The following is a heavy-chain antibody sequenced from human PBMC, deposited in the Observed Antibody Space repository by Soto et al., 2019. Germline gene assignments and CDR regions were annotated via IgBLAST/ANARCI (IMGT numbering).Heavy chain of an antibody. J-gene: IGHJ6*02. Sequence: ASVKVSCKASGYTFTSYDINWVRQATGQGLEWMGWMNPNSGNTGYAQKFQGRVSMTRNTSIRTAYMELSSLRSEDRAVYYRARGPIVVVPAARVRRAYGKDVWGPGTTVTVSS. D-gene: IGHD2-2*01. CDR3: ARGPIVVVPAARVRRAYGKDV. V-gene: IGHV1-8*01. CDR1: GYTFTSYD. CDR2: MNPNSGNT.